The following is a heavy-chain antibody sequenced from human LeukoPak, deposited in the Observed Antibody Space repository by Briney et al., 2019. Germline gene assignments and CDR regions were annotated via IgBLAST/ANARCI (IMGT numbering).Heavy chain of an antibody. CDR2: IIPIFGTA. CDR3: AIDVQPQEGVPAARGGY. Sequence: VASVKVSCKASGGTFSSYAISWVRQAPGQGLEWMGGIIPIFGTANYAQKFQGRVTITADESTSTAYMELSSLRSEDTAVYYCAIDVQPQEGVPAARGGYWGQGTLVTVSS. CDR1: GGTFSSYA. V-gene: IGHV1-69*13. D-gene: IGHD2-2*01. J-gene: IGHJ4*02.